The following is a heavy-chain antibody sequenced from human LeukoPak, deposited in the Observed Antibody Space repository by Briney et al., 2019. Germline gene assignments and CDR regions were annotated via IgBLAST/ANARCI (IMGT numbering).Heavy chain of an antibody. V-gene: IGHV3-30-3*01. D-gene: IGHD5-18*01. Sequence: GRSLRLSCAASGFTFSSYAMHWVRQAPGKGLEWVAVISYGGSNKYYADSVKGRFTISRDNSKNTLYLQMNSLRAEDTAVYYCAREGYTYGFAIDYWGQGTLVTVSS. CDR3: AREGYTYGFAIDY. CDR2: ISYGGSNK. CDR1: GFTFSSYA. J-gene: IGHJ4*02.